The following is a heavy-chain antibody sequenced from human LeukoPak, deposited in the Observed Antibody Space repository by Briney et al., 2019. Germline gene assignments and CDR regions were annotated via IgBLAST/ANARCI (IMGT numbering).Heavy chain of an antibody. CDR1: GFPFYSYW. D-gene: IGHD6-13*01. CDR2: IRHDGSTK. Sequence: PGGSLRLSCTASGFPFYSYWMTWVRQTPGKGLEWVANIRHDGSTKYYVDSVKGRFTIFRENAMKSLYLQMDSLRVEDTAIYYCARSVPYGTSWYGRSDCWGQGTQVTVSS. J-gene: IGHJ4*02. CDR3: ARSVPYGTSWYGRSDC. V-gene: IGHV3-7*03.